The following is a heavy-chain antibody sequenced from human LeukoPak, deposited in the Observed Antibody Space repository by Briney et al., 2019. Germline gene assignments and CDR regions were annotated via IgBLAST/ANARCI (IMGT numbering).Heavy chain of an antibody. Sequence: GGSLRLSCAASGFTFSSYWMSWVRQAPGKGLGWVANIKQDGSEKYYVDSVKGRFTISRDNAKNSLYLQMNSLRAEDTAVYYCATTLVVVAAFDYWGQGTLVTVSS. J-gene: IGHJ4*02. CDR3: ATTLVVVAAFDY. V-gene: IGHV3-7*01. CDR1: GFTFSSYW. D-gene: IGHD2-15*01. CDR2: IKQDGSEK.